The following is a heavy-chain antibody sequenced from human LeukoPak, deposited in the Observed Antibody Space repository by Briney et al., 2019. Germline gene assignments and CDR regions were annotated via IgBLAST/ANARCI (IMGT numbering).Heavy chain of an antibody. J-gene: IGHJ4*02. D-gene: IGHD5-18*01. Sequence: SQTLSLTCTVSGESISSGSYYWSWIRQPAGKGLEWIGRIYTSGSTNYNPSLKSRVTISVDTSKNQFSLKLSSVTAADTAVYYCASGDTAMGVYWGQGTLVTVSS. CDR1: GESISSGSYY. CDR3: ASGDTAMGVY. V-gene: IGHV4-61*02. CDR2: IYTSGST.